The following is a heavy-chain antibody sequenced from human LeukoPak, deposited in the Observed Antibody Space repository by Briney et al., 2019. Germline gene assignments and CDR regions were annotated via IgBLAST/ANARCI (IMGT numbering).Heavy chain of an antibody. V-gene: IGHV3-21*01. Sequence: GGSLRLLCVVSRMSLSHYAMTWVRQAPGKGLEWISSIGKTSRDMYYADSVRGRFTISRDNAKNSLFLLMNSLRVEDTSVYYCVRGDNRDYWGQGTLVTVSS. D-gene: IGHD1-14*01. CDR2: IGKTSRDM. CDR1: RMSLSHYA. CDR3: VRGDNRDY. J-gene: IGHJ4*02.